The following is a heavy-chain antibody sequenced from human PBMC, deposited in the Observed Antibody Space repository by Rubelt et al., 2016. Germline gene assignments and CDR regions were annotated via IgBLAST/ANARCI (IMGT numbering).Heavy chain of an antibody. J-gene: IGHJ5*02. CDR1: GGSISSSNW. CDR3: ARLSPSIFGVVT. Sequence: QVQLQESGPGLVKPSETLSLTCTVSGGSISSSNWWSWVRQPPGKGLEWIGYIFYSGSTNYNLSPKSRVIISGDMSKSQFSLKLSSVTAADTAVYYCARLSPSIFGVVTWGQGTLVTVSS. D-gene: IGHD3-3*01. CDR2: IFYSGST. V-gene: IGHV4-4*02.